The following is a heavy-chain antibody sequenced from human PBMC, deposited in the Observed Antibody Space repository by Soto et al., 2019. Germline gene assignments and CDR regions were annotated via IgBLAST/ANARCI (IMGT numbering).Heavy chain of an antibody. J-gene: IGHJ5*01. D-gene: IGHD5-18*01. V-gene: IGHV3-30*03. CDR2: ISYDGGLQ. CDR1: GFTFTSYG. Sequence: QAHLVESGGGVVQPGRSLRLSCAASGFTFTSYGMHWVRQAPGTRLVWVAVISYDGGLQHYADSVKGRFTISRDNSKNMVLLQMNSLRAEDTAVYYCVSDRGYGHASVPYSRGQGTLVTVSS. CDR3: VSDRGYGHASVPYS.